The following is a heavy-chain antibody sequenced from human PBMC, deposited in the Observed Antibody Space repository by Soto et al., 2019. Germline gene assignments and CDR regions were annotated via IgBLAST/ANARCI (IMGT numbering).Heavy chain of an antibody. CDR3: ARLAAAGTSPDY. CDR1: GFTFSSYW. Sequence: GGSLRLSCAASGFTFSSYWISWVRQAPGKGLEWVANIKQDGSEKYYVDSVKGRFTISRDNAKNSLYLQMNSLRAEDTAVYYCARLAAAGTSPDYWGQGTLVTVSS. J-gene: IGHJ4*02. CDR2: IKQDGSEK. V-gene: IGHV3-7*03. D-gene: IGHD6-13*01.